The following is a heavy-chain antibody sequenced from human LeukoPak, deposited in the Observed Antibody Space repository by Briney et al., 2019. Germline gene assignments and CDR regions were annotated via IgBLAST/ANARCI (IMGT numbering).Heavy chain of an antibody. J-gene: IGHJ4*02. Sequence: KPSETLSLTCTVSGGSISSGSYYWSWIRQPAGKGLEWIGSIYYSGSTYYNPSLKSRVTISVDTSKNQFSLKLSSVTAADTAVYSCAREKIEGILGSPGNFDYWGQGTLVTVSS. V-gene: IGHV4-39*07. CDR3: AREKIEGILGSPGNFDY. D-gene: IGHD1-26*01. CDR1: GGSISSGSYY. CDR2: IYYSGST.